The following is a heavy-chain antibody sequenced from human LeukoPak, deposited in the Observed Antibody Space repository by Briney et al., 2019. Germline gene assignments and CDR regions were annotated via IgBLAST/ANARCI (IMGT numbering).Heavy chain of an antibody. Sequence: KPSETLSLTCTVSGGSISSYYWSWLRQPPGKGLEWIGYIYYSGSTNYNPSLKSRVTISVDTSKNQFSLKLSSVTAADTAVYYCARVAGEVRGVHGDLFDYWGQGTLVTVSS. V-gene: IGHV4-59*01. J-gene: IGHJ4*02. CDR1: GGSISSYY. CDR2: IYYSGST. D-gene: IGHD3-10*01. CDR3: ARVAGEVRGVHGDLFDY.